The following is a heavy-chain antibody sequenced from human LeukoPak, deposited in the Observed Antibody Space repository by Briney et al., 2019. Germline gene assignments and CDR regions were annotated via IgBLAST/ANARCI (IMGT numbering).Heavy chain of an antibody. Sequence: ASVKVSCKASGYTFTSYGISWVRQAPGQGLEWMGWISAYNGNTNYAQKLQGRVTMTTDTSTSTAYMELRSLRSDDTAVYYCARDARITGTTLSPGDCWGRGTLVTVSS. CDR1: GYTFTSYG. CDR2: ISAYNGNT. D-gene: IGHD1-20*01. CDR3: ARDARITGTTLSPGDC. J-gene: IGHJ4*02. V-gene: IGHV1-18*01.